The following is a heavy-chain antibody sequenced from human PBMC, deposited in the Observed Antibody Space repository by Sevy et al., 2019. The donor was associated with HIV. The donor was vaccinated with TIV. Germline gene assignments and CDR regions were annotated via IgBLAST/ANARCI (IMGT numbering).Heavy chain of an antibody. Sequence: GESLKISCAASGFTFSSYAMHWVRQAPGKGLEWVAVISYDGSNKYYADSVKGRFTISRDNSENTLYLQMNSLRAEDTAVYYCARDITVVTRYNWFDPWGQGTLVTVSS. CDR2: ISYDGSNK. CDR1: GFTFSSYA. V-gene: IGHV3-30-3*01. J-gene: IGHJ5*02. D-gene: IGHD2-15*01. CDR3: ARDITVVTRYNWFDP.